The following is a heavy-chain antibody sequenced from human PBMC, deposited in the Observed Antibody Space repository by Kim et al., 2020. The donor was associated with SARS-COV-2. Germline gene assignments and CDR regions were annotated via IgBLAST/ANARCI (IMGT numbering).Heavy chain of an antibody. CDR1: GFTFSSYW. J-gene: IGHJ2*01. V-gene: IGHV3-74*01. D-gene: IGHD2-8*01. CDR3: AREGYCTNGVCSRDGYFDL. Sequence: GGSLRLSCAASGFTFSSYWMHWVRQAPGKGLVWVSRINSDGSSTSYADSVKGRFTISRDNAKNTLYLQMNSLRAEDTAVYYCAREGYCTNGVCSRDGYFDLWGRGTLVTVSS. CDR2: INSDGSST.